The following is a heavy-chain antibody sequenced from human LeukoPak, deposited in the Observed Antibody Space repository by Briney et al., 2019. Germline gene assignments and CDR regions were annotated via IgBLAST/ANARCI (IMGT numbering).Heavy chain of an antibody. CDR1: GFTFSSYA. Sequence: GRSLRLSCAASGFTFSSYAMHWVRQAPGKGLEWVAIISYDGSNKYYADSVKGRFTISRDNSKNTLYLQTNSLRTEDTAVYFCAREGSSSSFDYWGQGTLVTVSS. CDR3: AREGSSSSFDY. CDR2: ISYDGSNK. D-gene: IGHD6-13*01. V-gene: IGHV3-30-3*01. J-gene: IGHJ4*02.